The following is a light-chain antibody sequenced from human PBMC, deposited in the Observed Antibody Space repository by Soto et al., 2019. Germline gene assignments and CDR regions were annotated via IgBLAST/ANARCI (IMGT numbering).Light chain of an antibody. CDR2: GAS. J-gene: IGKJ2*01. CDR1: ESSSRDY. CDR3: QQYGGVPYT. Sequence: EIVLTQSPGTLSLSPGQRVTLSCRASESSSRDYLAWYQQRLGQAPRLLIYGASSGATGIPDRFSGSGSGTDFTLTISRLEPEDFAIYYCQQYGGVPYTFGQGTKLEIK. V-gene: IGKV3-20*01.